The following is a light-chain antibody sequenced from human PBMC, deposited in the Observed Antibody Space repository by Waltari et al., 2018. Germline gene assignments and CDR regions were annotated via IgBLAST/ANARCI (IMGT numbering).Light chain of an antibody. CDR1: QTIRSN. J-gene: IGKJ4*01. CDR3: QQSYSTPLT. V-gene: IGKV1-39*01. Sequence: DIQMTQSPSSLSASVGDRVTITCRASQTIRSNLNWYQQKAGKAPKLLRYAASSLQSGVPSRFSGSGTGTDFTLTISSLQPEDFATYYCQQSYSTPLTFGGGTKVEIK. CDR2: AAS.